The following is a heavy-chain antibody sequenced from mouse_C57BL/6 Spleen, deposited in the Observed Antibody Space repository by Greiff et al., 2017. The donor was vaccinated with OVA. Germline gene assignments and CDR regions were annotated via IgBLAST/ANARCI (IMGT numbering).Heavy chain of an antibody. CDR1: GYTFTSYW. D-gene: IGHD2-3*01. CDR3: ARFDGYYFDY. Sequence: QVQLKQSGAELVMPGASVKLSCKASGYTFTSYWMHWVKQRPGQGLEWIGEIDPSDSYTNYNQKFKGKSTLTVDKSSSTAYMQLSSLTSEDSAVYYCARFDGYYFDYWGQGTTLTVSS. CDR2: IDPSDSYT. J-gene: IGHJ2*01. V-gene: IGHV1-69*01.